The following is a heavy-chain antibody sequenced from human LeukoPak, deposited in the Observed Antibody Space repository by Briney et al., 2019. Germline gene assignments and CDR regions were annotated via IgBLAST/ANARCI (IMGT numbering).Heavy chain of an antibody. CDR2: INPSGGST. J-gene: IGHJ4*02. V-gene: IGHV1-46*01. CDR3: ARAFSNDILTGSDY. Sequence: ASVKVSCKASGGTFSSYAISWVRQAPGQGLEWMGIINPSGGSTSYAQKFQGRVTMTRDTSTSTVYMELSSLRSEDTAVYYCARAFSNDILTGSDYWGQGTLVTVSS. D-gene: IGHD3-9*01. CDR1: GGTFSSYA.